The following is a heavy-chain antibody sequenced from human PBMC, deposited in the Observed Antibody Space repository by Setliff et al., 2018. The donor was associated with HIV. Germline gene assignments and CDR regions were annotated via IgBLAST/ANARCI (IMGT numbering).Heavy chain of an antibody. J-gene: IGHJ5*02. CDR2: IYYSGST. CDR3: ARDQGSGSYYKVLNWFDP. Sequence: SETLSLTCAVYGGSFSGYYWSWIRQPPGKGLEWIGYIYYSGSTYYNPSLKSRVTISVDTSKNQFSLKLSSVTAADTAVYYCARDQGSGSYYKVLNWFDPWGQGTLVTVSS. CDR1: GGSFSGYY. D-gene: IGHD3-10*01. V-gene: IGHV4-34*09.